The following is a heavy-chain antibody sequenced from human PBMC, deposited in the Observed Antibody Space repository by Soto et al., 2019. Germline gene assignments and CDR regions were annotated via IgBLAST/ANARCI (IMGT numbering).Heavy chain of an antibody. Sequence: SQTLSLTCAISGDNISSNRAAWNWIRQSPSRGLEWLGRTYYRSKWYDDYAVSVKGRITINPDTSKNQFSLHLNSVTPEDTAVYYCSSEGVAIPEYGGNIDYWGPGTTVTVSS. D-gene: IGHD2-15*01. CDR1: GDNISSNRAA. V-gene: IGHV6-1*01. CDR3: SSEGVAIPEYGGNIDY. J-gene: IGHJ4*03. CDR2: TYYRSKWYD.